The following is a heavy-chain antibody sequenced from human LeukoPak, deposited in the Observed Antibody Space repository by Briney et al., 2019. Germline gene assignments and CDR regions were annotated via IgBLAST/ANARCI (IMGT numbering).Heavy chain of an antibody. CDR1: GFTFSNYA. CDR2: ISLSSSTI. CDR3: ARGETAETSNLPY. D-gene: IGHD4-17*01. Sequence: GGSLRLSCAASGFTFSNYAMNWVRQAPGKGLEWISYISLSSSTIYYADSVKGRFTISRDNAKSSMYLQMNSLRDEDTAVYYCARGETAETSNLPYWGQGTLVTVSS. V-gene: IGHV3-48*02. J-gene: IGHJ4*02.